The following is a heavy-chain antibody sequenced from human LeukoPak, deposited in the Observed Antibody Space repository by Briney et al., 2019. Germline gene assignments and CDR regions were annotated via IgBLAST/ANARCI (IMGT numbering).Heavy chain of an antibody. D-gene: IGHD6-19*01. V-gene: IGHV4-39*01. CDR3: ARHASVDGNWPRPLDY. J-gene: IGHJ4*02. CDR1: GGSISSSNYY. CDR2: IYYSGST. Sequence: SETLSLTCTVSGGSISSSNYYWGWIRQPPGKGLEWIGNIYYSGSTYYKPSLKTRVTISVDTSKNQFSLKLTSVTAADTAVYYWARHASVDGNWPRPLDYWGQGSLVTVSS.